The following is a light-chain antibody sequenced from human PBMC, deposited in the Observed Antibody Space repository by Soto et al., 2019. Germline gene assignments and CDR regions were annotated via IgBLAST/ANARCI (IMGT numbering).Light chain of an antibody. J-gene: IGLJ1*01. CDR3: ATWDDSLKGV. V-gene: IGLV1-44*01. Sequence: SVLTQPPSASGTPGQRVTISCSGSTSNIGSHSVNWFQHLPGTAPKLLIITNNQRPSGVPDRFSGYKSGTSASLVISGLQSEDEADYYSATWDDSLKGVFGTGTKVTVL. CDR2: TNN. CDR1: TSNIGSHS.